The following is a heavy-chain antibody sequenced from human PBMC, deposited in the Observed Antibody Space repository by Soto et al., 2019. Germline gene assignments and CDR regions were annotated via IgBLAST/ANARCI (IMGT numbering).Heavy chain of an antibody. J-gene: IGHJ4*02. D-gene: IGHD4-17*01. CDR2: ISYDGSNK. CDR1: WFTFHSYC. Sequence: GGSLKLSFATPWFTFHSYCIHWVPQAPGKGLEWVAVISYDGSNKYYADSVKGRFTISRDNSKNTLYLQMNSLRAEDTAVYYCAKDPYGEPFDYWGQGTLVTVSS. V-gene: IGHV3-30*18. CDR3: AKDPYGEPFDY.